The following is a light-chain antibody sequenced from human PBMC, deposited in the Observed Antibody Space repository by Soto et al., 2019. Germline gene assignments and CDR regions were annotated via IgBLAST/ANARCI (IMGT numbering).Light chain of an antibody. CDR1: QSVSSSY. Sequence: EIVLTQSPGTLSLSPGERATLSCRASQSVSSSYLAWYQQKPGQPPRLLIYGASSRATGIPDRFSGSGSGTDFILTISRLEPEDFAVYYCQQYGSSPPWTFGQGTKVEIK. J-gene: IGKJ1*01. V-gene: IGKV3-20*01. CDR3: QQYGSSPPWT. CDR2: GAS.